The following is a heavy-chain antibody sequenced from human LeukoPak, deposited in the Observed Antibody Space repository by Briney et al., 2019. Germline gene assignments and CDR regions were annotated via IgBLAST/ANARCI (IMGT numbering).Heavy chain of an antibody. D-gene: IGHD2-15*01. J-gene: IGHJ4*02. CDR2: ISAGGGST. CDR1: GFPFSSYA. V-gene: IGHV3-23*01. CDR3: ATIRGQYCSGGSCYGPDY. Sequence: GGSLLLSCAASGFPFSSYAMSWVRQAPGKGLEWVSGISAGGGSTYYADSVKGRFTISRDSSKTILYLQMNSLRAEDTAVYYCATIRGQYCSGGSCYGPDYWGQGTLVTVSS.